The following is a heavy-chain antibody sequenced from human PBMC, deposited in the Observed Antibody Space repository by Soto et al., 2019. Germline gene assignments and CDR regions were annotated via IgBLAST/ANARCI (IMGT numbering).Heavy chain of an antibody. D-gene: IGHD6-6*01. CDR1: GYTLTELS. CDR2: FDPEDGET. V-gene: IGHV1-24*01. J-gene: IGHJ6*02. CDR3: ATIAAPYNYYGIDV. Sequence: ASVKVSCKVSGYTLTELSMHWVRQAPGKGLEWMGGFDPEDGETIYAQKFQGRVTMTEDTSTDTAYMELSSLRSEDTAVYYCATIAAPYNYYGIDVWGQGTTVTVSS.